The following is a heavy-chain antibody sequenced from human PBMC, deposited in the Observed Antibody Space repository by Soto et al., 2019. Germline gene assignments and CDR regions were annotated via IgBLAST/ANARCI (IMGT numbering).Heavy chain of an antibody. CDR2: IYYIGST. D-gene: IGHD2-15*01. CDR3: ASLVALTYCSGGTCYGGIDY. Sequence: TSETLSLTCTVSGGSISSGDYFWSWIRQHPGKGLEWIGYIYYIGSTYYNPSLKSRVSISVDTSKNQFSLKLSSVTAADTAVYYCASLVALTYCSGGTCYGGIDYWGQGTLVTVSS. J-gene: IGHJ4*02. V-gene: IGHV4-31*03. CDR1: GGSISSGDYF.